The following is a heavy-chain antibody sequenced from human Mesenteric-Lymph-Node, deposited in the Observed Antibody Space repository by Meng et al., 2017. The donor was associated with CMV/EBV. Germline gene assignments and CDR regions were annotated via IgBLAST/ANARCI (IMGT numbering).Heavy chain of an antibody. J-gene: IGHJ4*02. D-gene: IGHD1-14*01. CDR2: ISGSGGST. CDR1: GFTFSSYA. V-gene: IGHV3-23*01. CDR3: ASRRGDY. Sequence: GESLKISCAASGFTFSSYAMSWVRQAPGRGLEWVSAISGSGGSTYYADSVKGRFTISRDNSKNTLYLQMNSLRAEDTAVYYCASRRGDYWGQGTLVTVSS.